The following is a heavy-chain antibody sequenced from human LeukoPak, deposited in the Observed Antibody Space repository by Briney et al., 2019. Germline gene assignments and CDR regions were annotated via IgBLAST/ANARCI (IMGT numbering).Heavy chain of an antibody. D-gene: IGHD4-17*01. V-gene: IGHV3-13*04. CDR1: GFTFSSYD. CDR2: IGTAGDT. CDR3: ARAGLRHYGMDV. Sequence: GGSLRLSCAASGFTFSSYDMHWVRHATGKGLEWVSAIGTAGDTYYPGSVKGRFTISRENAKNSLYLQMNSLRAGDTAVYYCARAGLRHYGMDVWGQGTTVTVSS. J-gene: IGHJ6*02.